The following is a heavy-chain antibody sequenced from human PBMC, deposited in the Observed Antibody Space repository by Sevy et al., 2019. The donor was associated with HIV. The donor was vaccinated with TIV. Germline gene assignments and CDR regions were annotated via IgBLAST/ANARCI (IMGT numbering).Heavy chain of an antibody. V-gene: IGHV3-30-3*01. J-gene: IGHJ4*02. D-gene: IGHD3-22*01. Sequence: GGSLRLSCAASGFTFSSYAMHWVRQAPGKGLEWVAVISYDGSNKYYADSVKGRFTISRDNSKNTLYLQMNSLRAEDTAVYYCARDQYYDSSGSPYFDYRGQGTLVTVSS. CDR3: ARDQYYDSSGSPYFDY. CDR1: GFTFSSYA. CDR2: ISYDGSNK.